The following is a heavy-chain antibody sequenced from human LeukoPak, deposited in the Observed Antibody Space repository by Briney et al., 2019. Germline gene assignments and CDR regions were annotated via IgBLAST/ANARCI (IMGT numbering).Heavy chain of an antibody. Sequence: PSETLSLTCTESGGSISSSSYYWGWIRQPPGKGLEGIGNIYYSGSTYYNPSLRSRVTISVDTSKKQFSLKLSSVTAADTAVYYCARASGWVYFQHWGQGTLFTVSS. D-gene: IGHD6-19*01. CDR2: IYYSGST. CDR1: GGSISSSSYY. CDR3: ARASGWVYFQH. V-gene: IGHV4-39*07. J-gene: IGHJ1*01.